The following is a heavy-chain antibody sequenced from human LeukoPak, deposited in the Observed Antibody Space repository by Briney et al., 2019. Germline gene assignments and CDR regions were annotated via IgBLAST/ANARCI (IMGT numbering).Heavy chain of an antibody. J-gene: IGHJ4*02. Sequence: PGGSLRLSCVASGYTFSSHSMNWVRQAPGKGLEWVSYISSSSSTIYCADSVKGRFTISRDNAKNSLYLQMNSLRAEDTAVYYCARGGGVSYYFDYWGQGTLVTVSS. D-gene: IGHD2-15*01. CDR3: ARGGGVSYYFDY. V-gene: IGHV3-48*01. CDR2: ISSSSSTI. CDR1: GYTFSSHS.